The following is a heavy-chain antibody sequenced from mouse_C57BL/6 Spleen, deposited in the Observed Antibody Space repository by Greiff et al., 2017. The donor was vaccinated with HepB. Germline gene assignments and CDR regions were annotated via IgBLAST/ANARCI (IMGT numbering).Heavy chain of an antibody. CDR2: ISDGGSYT. D-gene: IGHD4-1*01. CDR3: ARDLTEWYFDV. J-gene: IGHJ1*03. V-gene: IGHV5-4*01. CDR1: GFTFSSYA. Sequence: EVHLVESGGGLVKPGGSLKLSCAASGFTFSSYAMSWVRQTPEKRLEWVATISDGGSYTYYPDNVKGRFTISRDNAKNNLYLQMSHLKSEDTAMYYCARDLTEWYFDVWGTGTTVTVSS.